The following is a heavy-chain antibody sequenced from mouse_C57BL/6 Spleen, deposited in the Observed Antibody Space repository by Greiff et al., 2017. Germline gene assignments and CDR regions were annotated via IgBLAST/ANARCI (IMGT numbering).Heavy chain of an antibody. Sequence: QVQLQQPGAELVRPGSSVKLSCKASGYTFTSYWMHWVKQRPIQGLEWIGNIDPSDSETHYNQKFKDKATLTVDKSSSTAYMQLSSLTSEDSAVYYCARARGAYWYFAVWGTGTTVTVSA. V-gene: IGHV1-52*01. CDR2: IDPSDSET. CDR3: ARARGAYWYFAV. J-gene: IGHJ1*03. CDR1: GYTFTSYW.